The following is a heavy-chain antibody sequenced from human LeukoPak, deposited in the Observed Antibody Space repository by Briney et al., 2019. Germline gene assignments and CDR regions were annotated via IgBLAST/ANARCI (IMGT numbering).Heavy chain of an antibody. V-gene: IGHV3-30*02. D-gene: IGHD3-10*01. J-gene: IGHJ4*02. CDR2: IHYDGGNT. CDR3: AKSGYYYGSGSYKDRYYFDY. CDR1: GFTFSNYG. Sequence: PGRSLRLSCAASGFTFSNYGLHWVRQAPGKGLEWVAFIHYDGGNTYYADSVKGRLTISRDNSKNTLYLQMNSLRAEDTAVYYCAKSGYYYGSGSYKDRYYFDYWGQGTLVTVSS.